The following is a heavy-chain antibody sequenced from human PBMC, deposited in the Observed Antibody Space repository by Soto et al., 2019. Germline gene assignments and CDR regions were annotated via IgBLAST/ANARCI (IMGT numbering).Heavy chain of an antibody. Sequence: SVKVSCKASGGTFSSYAISWVRQAPGQGLEWMGGIIPIFGTANYAQKFQGRVTITADESTSTAYMELRSLRSDDTAVYYCARVVTIYNGYWFDPWGQGTLVTVSS. V-gene: IGHV1-69*13. CDR2: IIPIFGTA. D-gene: IGHD3-3*01. CDR1: GGTFSSYA. CDR3: ARVVTIYNGYWFDP. J-gene: IGHJ5*02.